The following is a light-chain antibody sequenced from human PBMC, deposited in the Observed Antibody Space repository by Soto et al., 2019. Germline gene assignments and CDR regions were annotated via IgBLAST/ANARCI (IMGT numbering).Light chain of an antibody. J-gene: IGKJ1*01. V-gene: IGKV3-15*01. Sequence: EILMTQSPVTLSVSPGERATLSCRASQSVSSNLAWYQQKPGQAPSLLIYGAFTRATGIPARFSDTGSGTEFTLTISSLQSEDFALYYCQQYNDWPLTFSQGTKVDIK. CDR1: QSVSSN. CDR3: QQYNDWPLT. CDR2: GAF.